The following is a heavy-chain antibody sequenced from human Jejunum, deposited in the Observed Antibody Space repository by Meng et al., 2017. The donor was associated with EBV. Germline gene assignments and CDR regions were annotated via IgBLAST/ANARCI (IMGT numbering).Heavy chain of an antibody. J-gene: IGHJ4*02. CDR1: GTTFTNFP. D-gene: IGHD3/OR15-3a*01. V-gene: IGHV1-3*01. Sequence: QVHLVKFGAGGKKPGAPGKPPLKASGTTFTNFPIHWVGPAPGQRPEWMGCINPGNGETEFSQKFQGRVTITRDTSATTAYMELTSLRSEDTAVYYCASRPGFNIGPFDYWGQGTLVTVSS. CDR3: ASRPGFNIGPFDY. CDR2: INPGNGET.